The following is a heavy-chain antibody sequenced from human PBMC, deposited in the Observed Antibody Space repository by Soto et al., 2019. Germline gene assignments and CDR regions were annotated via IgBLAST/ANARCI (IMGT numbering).Heavy chain of an antibody. CDR3: AVFNYGDYVTTNGMDV. CDR1: GFTFSDYY. J-gene: IGHJ6*02. CDR2: ISSSGSTI. V-gene: IGHV3-11*01. Sequence: QVQLVESGGGLVKPGGSLRLSCAASGFTFSDYYMSWIRQAPGKGLEWVSYISSSGSTIYYADSVKGRFTIPRDNAKNSLYLQMNSLRAEDTAVYYCAVFNYGDYVTTNGMDVWGQGTTVTVSS. D-gene: IGHD4-17*01.